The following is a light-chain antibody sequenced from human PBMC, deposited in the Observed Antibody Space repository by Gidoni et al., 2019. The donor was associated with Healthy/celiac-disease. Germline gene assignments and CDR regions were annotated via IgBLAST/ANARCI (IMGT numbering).Light chain of an antibody. Sequence: QSALTQPAPVSGSPGQSITISCTGTSSDVGSYNLVSWYQQHPDKAPKLMIYEGSTRPSGVSNRFSGSKSGNTASLTISGLQAEDEADYYCCSYAGSSTWVFGGGTKLTVL. CDR2: EGS. CDR3: CSYAGSSTWV. V-gene: IGLV2-23*01. CDR1: SSDVGSYNL. J-gene: IGLJ3*02.